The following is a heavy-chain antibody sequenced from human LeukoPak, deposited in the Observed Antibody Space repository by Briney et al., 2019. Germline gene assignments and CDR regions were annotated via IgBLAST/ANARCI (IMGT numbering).Heavy chain of an antibody. Sequence: GGSLRLSCAASGFTFSSYAMSWVRQAPGKGLEWVSAISGSGDSTYYGDSVKGRFTISRDNSKNSLYLQMNSLRAEDTAVYYCARGRRWLQSLPRGFFDYWGQGTLVTVSS. J-gene: IGHJ4*02. V-gene: IGHV3-23*01. CDR3: ARGRRWLQSLPRGFFDY. CDR2: ISGSGDST. CDR1: GFTFSSYA. D-gene: IGHD5-24*01.